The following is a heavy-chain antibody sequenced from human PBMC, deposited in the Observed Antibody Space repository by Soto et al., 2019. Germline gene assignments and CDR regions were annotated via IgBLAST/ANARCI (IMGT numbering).Heavy chain of an antibody. CDR1: GFTFSSYG. V-gene: IGHV3-30*18. J-gene: IGHJ4*02. CDR3: AKVRGTTVVKWGPFDY. D-gene: IGHD4-17*01. Sequence: QVQLVESGGGVVQPGRSLRLSCAASGFTFSSYGMHWVRQAPGKGLEWVAVISYDGSNKYYADSVKGRFTISRDNSKNTLYLQRNSLRAEDTAVYYCAKVRGTTVVKWGPFDYWGQGTLVTVS. CDR2: ISYDGSNK.